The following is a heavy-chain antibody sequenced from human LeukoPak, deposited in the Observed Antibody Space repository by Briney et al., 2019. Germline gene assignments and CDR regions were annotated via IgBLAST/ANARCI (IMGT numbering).Heavy chain of an antibody. CDR2: ISSGGSTI. V-gene: IGHV3-48*03. D-gene: IGHD3-10*02. CDR3: AELGITMIGGV. CDR1: GFTFSSYE. J-gene: IGHJ6*04. Sequence: GGSLRLSCAASGFTFSSYEMNWVRQAPGKGLEWVSYISSGGSTIYYADSVRGRFTISRDNAKNSLYLQMNSLRAEDTAVYYCAELGITMIGGVWGKGTTVTISS.